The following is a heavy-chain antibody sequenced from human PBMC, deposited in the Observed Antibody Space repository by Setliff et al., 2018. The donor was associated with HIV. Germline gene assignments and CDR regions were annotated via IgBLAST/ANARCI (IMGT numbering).Heavy chain of an antibody. CDR3: ARAVHSGWYYFDY. CDR2: ISISSSYI. J-gene: IGHJ4*02. V-gene: IGHV3-21*01. D-gene: IGHD6-19*01. CDR1: GFTFSTYR. Sequence: GGSLRLSCAASGFTFSTYRMNWVRQAPGKGLEWVSSISISSSYIYYADSVKGRFTISRDNAKNSLYLQMNSLRAEDTAVYYCARAVHSGWYYFDYWGQGTLVTVSS.